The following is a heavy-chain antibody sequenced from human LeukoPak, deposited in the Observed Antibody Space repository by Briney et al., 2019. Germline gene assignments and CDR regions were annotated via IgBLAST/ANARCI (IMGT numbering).Heavy chain of an antibody. J-gene: IGHJ4*02. D-gene: IGHD4-17*01. CDR1: GFTFSSYT. Sequence: GGSLRLSCAASGFTFSSYTMNWVRQAAGKRLDWVPSISSSTSTIHYADSVKGRFTIFRDNAKNSLYLQMTSLRAEDTAVYFCARDYYGDYYFDYWGQGTLVTVSS. CDR2: ISSSTSTI. CDR3: ARDYYGDYYFDY. V-gene: IGHV3-48*01.